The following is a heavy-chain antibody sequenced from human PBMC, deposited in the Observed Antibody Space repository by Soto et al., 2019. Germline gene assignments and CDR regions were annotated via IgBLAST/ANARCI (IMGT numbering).Heavy chain of an antibody. D-gene: IGHD3-10*01. CDR2: IATYNSNR. CDR3: ATVLRGVVNWFDP. V-gene: IGHV1-18*01. CDR1: GDTFTNFG. J-gene: IGHJ5*02. Sequence: HLVQSGPEVKKPGASITVSCKTSGDTFTNFGLSWVRQAPGQGLEWMGWIATYNSNRNYAQKFQDRLTLTTDTSTSTAYMELKSLRYDDTAVYYCATVLRGVVNWFDPWGQGTLVTVSS.